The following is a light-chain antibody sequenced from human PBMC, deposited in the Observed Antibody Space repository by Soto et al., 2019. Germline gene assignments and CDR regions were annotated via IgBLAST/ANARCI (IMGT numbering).Light chain of an antibody. J-gene: IGKJ1*01. CDR3: QQYNSYRA. CDR2: GAS. V-gene: IGKV3-11*01. Sequence: EIVLTQSPATLSLSPGERATLSCRASQSVRTFLAWYQQKPGQAPRLLIYGASNRATGIPDRFSGSGSGTDFTLTISSLQPDDFATYYCQQYNSYRAFGQGTKVDI. CDR1: QSVRTF.